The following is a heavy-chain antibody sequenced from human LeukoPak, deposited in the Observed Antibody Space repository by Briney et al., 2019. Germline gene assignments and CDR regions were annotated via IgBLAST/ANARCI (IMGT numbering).Heavy chain of an antibody. V-gene: IGHV1-69*05. J-gene: IGHJ4*02. D-gene: IGHD6-13*01. CDR2: IIPIFGTA. CDR1: GGTFSSYA. CDR3: ARGGIAAAGFDY. Sequence: SVKVSCKASGGTFSSYAISWVRQAPGQGREWMGGIIPIFGTANYAQKFQGRVTITTDESTSTAYMELSSLRSEDTAVYYCARGGIAAAGFDYWGQGTLVTVSS.